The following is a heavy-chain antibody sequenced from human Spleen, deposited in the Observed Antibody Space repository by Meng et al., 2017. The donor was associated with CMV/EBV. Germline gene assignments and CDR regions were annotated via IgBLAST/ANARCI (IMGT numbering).Heavy chain of an antibody. Sequence: YTFTGYYMHWVRQAPGQGLEWMGWINPNRGGTTYAQKFQGRVTMTRDTSISTAYMELSRLRSDDTAVYYCARPHCGGDCYSVYFDYWGQGTLVIVSS. CDR3: ARPHCGGDCYSVYFDY. D-gene: IGHD2-21*01. CDR1: YTFTGYY. J-gene: IGHJ4*02. CDR2: INPNRGGT. V-gene: IGHV1-2*02.